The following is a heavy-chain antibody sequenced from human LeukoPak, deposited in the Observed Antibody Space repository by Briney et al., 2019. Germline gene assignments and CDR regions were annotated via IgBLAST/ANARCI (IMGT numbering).Heavy chain of an antibody. D-gene: IGHD3-10*01. Sequence: ASVKVSCKASGYTFTSYDINWVRQATGQGLEWMGWMNPDSGNTGYAQKFQGRVTMTRNTSISTAYMELSSLRSEDTAVYYCARDRASLFRIDYWGQGTLVTVSS. J-gene: IGHJ4*02. CDR1: GYTFTSYD. CDR3: ARDRASLFRIDY. CDR2: MNPDSGNT. V-gene: IGHV1-8*01.